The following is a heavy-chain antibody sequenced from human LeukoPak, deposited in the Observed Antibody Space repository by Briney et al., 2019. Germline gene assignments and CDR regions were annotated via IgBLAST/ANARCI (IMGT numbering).Heavy chain of an antibody. Sequence: SETLSLTCTVSGGSISSYYWSWIRQPPGKGLEWIGYIYHSGSTNYNPSLKSRVTISVDKSKNQFSLKLSSVTAADTAVYYCARIRASGSSWTYYFDYWGQGTLVTVSS. J-gene: IGHJ4*02. D-gene: IGHD6-13*01. CDR2: IYHSGST. V-gene: IGHV4-59*12. CDR3: ARIRASGSSWTYYFDY. CDR1: GGSISSYY.